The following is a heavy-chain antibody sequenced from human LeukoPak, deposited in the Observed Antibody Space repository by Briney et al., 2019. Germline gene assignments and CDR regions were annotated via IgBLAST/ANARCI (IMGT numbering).Heavy chain of an antibody. J-gene: IGHJ4*02. V-gene: IGHV1-18*01. CDR1: GYTFTSYG. Sequence: GASVKVSCKASGYTFTSYGFSWVRQAPGQGLEWMGWISAYNGNTNYAQKLQGRVTMTTDKSTSKAYMELRRLRSDDTAVYYCARDQRAYCGGDCPSDYWGQGTLVTVSS. D-gene: IGHD2-21*02. CDR2: ISAYNGNT. CDR3: ARDQRAYCGGDCPSDY.